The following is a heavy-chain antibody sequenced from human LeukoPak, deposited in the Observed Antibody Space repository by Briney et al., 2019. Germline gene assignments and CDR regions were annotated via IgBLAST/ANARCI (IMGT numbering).Heavy chain of an antibody. CDR1: GFTFSSYW. J-gene: IGHJ4*02. Sequence: PGGSLRLSCAASGFTFSSYWMHWVRQAPGKGLVWVSRINSDGSSTSYADSVKGRFTISRDNAKNTLYLQMNNLRAEDTAVYYCAREMGGDYGSGTFFVLWGQGNMVTVSS. V-gene: IGHV3-74*01. D-gene: IGHD3-10*01. CDR2: INSDGSST. CDR3: AREMGGDYGSGTFFVL.